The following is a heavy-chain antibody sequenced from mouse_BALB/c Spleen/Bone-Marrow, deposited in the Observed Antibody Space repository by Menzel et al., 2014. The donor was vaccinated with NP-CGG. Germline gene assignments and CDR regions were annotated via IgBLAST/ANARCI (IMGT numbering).Heavy chain of an antibody. J-gene: IGHJ4*01. V-gene: IGHV2-6*02. CDR2: IWSDGNT. CDR3: ARDPYGNYAMDY. Sequence: VKLMESGPGLVAPSQSLSITCTVSGFSLXNYGVHWVRQPPGKGLEWLVVIWSDGNTTYNSALKSRLSISKDNSKSQVFLKMNSLQTDDTAMYYCARDPYGNYAMDYWGQGTSVTVSS. CDR1: GFSLXNYG. D-gene: IGHD2-10*02.